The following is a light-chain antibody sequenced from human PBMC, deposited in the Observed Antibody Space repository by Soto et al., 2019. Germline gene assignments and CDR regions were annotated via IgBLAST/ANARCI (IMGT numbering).Light chain of an antibody. CDR2: DAS. Sequence: DIQMTQSPSTLSASVGDRVTITCRASQSIRSWLAWYQQKPGKAPKLLIFDASSLESGVPLRFSGSGSATDFTLTISSLQPDDFATYYCQQCNDYPWTFGHGTKVEIK. V-gene: IGKV1-5*01. CDR1: QSIRSW. J-gene: IGKJ1*01. CDR3: QQCNDYPWT.